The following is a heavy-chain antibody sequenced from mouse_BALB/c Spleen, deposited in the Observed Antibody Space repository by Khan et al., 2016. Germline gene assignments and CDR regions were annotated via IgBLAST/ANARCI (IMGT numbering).Heavy chain of an antibody. CDR3: ARWLDAMDY. Sequence: EVQLQESGPGLVKPSQSLSLTCTVTGYSITSDYAWNWIRQFPGNKLEWMGYISYSGTHTYNPSLKSRISITRDTSKYQFFLQLNSVTTEDTATYYCARWLDAMDYWGQGTSVTVSS. J-gene: IGHJ4*01. D-gene: IGHD2-2*01. CDR1: GYSITSDYA. CDR2: ISYSGTH. V-gene: IGHV3-2*02.